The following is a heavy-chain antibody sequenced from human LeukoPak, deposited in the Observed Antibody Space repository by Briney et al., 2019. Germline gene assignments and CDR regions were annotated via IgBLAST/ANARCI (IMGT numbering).Heavy chain of an antibody. V-gene: IGHV3-21*01. Sequence: PGVSLRLSCAASGFTFSSYSMNWVRQAPGKGLEWVSSISSSSSYIYYADSVKGRFTISRDNAKNSLYLQMNSLGAEDTAVYYCARVDTATFDYWGQGTLVTVSS. D-gene: IGHD5-18*01. CDR2: ISSSSSYI. CDR1: GFTFSSYS. J-gene: IGHJ4*02. CDR3: ARVDTATFDY.